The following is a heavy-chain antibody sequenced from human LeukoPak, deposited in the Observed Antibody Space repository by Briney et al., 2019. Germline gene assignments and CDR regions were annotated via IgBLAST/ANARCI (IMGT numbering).Heavy chain of an antibody. CDR1: GGSISSYY. D-gene: IGHD3-10*01. J-gene: IGHJ4*02. Sequence: SETLSLTCTVSGGSISSYYWSWIRQPPGKGLEWIGYIYYSGSTNYNPSLKSRVTISVDTSKNQFSLKLSSVTAADTAVYYCARGFGELRNRITGHSDYWGQGTLVTVSS. CDR3: ARGFGELRNRITGHSDY. CDR2: IYYSGST. V-gene: IGHV4-59*12.